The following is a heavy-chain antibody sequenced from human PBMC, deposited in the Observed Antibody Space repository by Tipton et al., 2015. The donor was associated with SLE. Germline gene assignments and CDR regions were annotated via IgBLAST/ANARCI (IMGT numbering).Heavy chain of an antibody. J-gene: IGHJ4*02. CDR3: VRESGSGWPMDY. V-gene: IGHV4-34*01. CDR1: GGSFSGYY. Sequence: LRLSCAVYGGSFSGYYWSWIRQSPGKGLEWIGEINHSGSTNYNPSLKSRVTMSVDTSKNDVSLHLTSATAADTAVYYCVRESGSGWPMDYWGQGALVIVSS. CDR2: INHSGST. D-gene: IGHD6-19*01.